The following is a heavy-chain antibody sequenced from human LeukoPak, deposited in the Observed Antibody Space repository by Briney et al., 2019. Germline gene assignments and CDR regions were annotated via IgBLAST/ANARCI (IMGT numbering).Heavy chain of an antibody. CDR2: IYYSGTT. D-gene: IGHD3-10*01. CDR3: ARDGHYGSGLDY. CDR1: GGSITSYY. V-gene: IGHV4-59*01. Sequence: SETRSLTCSVSGGSITSYYWSWIRQPPGKGLESIGYIYYSGTTNYNPSLKSRVTISLDTSKNQFSLKLSFVTAADTAVYFCARDGHYGSGLDYWGQGGLAADSS. J-gene: IGHJ4*02.